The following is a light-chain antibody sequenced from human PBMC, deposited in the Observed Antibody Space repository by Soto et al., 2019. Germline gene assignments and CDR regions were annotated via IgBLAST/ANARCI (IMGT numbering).Light chain of an antibody. Sequence: QSVLTQPPSVSGAPGQRVTISCTGSSSNIGAGYDVHWYQQLPGTAPKLLIYADINRPSGVPDRFSGSKSGTSASLAITGLQAEDEADYYCQSFDSSLGAYVFGAGTKLTVL. CDR2: ADI. V-gene: IGLV1-40*01. CDR1: SSNIGAGYD. CDR3: QSFDSSLGAYV. J-gene: IGLJ1*01.